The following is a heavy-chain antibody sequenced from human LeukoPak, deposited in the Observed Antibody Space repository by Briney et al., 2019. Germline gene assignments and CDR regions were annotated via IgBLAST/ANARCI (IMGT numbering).Heavy chain of an antibody. J-gene: IGHJ4*02. CDR1: GYSISSGYY. CDR2: IYHSGST. V-gene: IGHV4-38-2*01. D-gene: IGHD1-26*01. Sequence: PSETLSLTCAVSGYSISSGYYWGWIRQPPGKGLEWIGSIYHSGSTYYNPSLKSRVTISVDTSKNQFSLKLSSVTAADTAVYYCARHPSLLYFDYWGQGTLVTVSS. CDR3: ARHPSLLYFDY.